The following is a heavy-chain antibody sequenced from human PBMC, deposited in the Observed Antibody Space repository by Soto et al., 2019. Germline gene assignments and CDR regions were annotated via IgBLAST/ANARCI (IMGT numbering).Heavy chain of an antibody. CDR3: ARGPDIGVVTAAREGNWFDP. J-gene: IGHJ5*02. CDR1: GGSFSGYY. Sequence: SETLSLTCAVYGGSFSGYYWSWIRQPPGKGLEWIGEINHSGSTNYNPSLKSRVTISVETSKNQFSLKLSSVTAADTAVYYCARGPDIGVVTAAREGNWFDPCGQGTLVTVSS. D-gene: IGHD2-2*01. CDR2: INHSGST. V-gene: IGHV4-34*01.